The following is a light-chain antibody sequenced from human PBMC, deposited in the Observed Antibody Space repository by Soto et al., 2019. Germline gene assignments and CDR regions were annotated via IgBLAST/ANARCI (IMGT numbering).Light chain of an antibody. V-gene: IGKV3-15*01. CDR1: QSISSN. Sequence: EIGMTQSEATLSLSPGEKATHSCRVSQSISSNLAWYQQKPGQAPRLLMFRTSSRANGFPARFSGSGSGTEFNLTISSLQSEDFGVCYCQQYNNWPRATFCAETKVDIK. J-gene: IGKJ4*01. CDR3: QQYNNWPRAT. CDR2: RTS.